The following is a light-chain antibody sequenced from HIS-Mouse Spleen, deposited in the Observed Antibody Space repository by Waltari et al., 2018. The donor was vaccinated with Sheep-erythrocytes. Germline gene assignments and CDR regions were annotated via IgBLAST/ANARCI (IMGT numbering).Light chain of an antibody. CDR2: LGS. Sequence: DIVMTQSPLFLPVTPGEPASISCRSSQSLLHRNGYNYLDWYLQKPGQSPQLLIYLGSNRASGVPDRFSGSGSGTDFTLKISRVEAEDVGVYYCMQALQTPWTFGQGTKVEIK. V-gene: IGKV2-28*01. J-gene: IGKJ1*01. CDR1: QSLLHRNGYNY. CDR3: MQALQTPWT.